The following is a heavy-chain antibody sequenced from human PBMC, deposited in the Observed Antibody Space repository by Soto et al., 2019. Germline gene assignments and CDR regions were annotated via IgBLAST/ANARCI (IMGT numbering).Heavy chain of an antibody. CDR1: GFAVSSSY. V-gene: IGHV3-53*01. CDR3: AGGTTEVTAGYY. D-gene: IGHD4-17*01. Sequence: EVQLVESGGGLIQPGGSLRLSCAASGFAVSSSYMSWVRQAPGKGLEWVSVIYTGGTTYYADSVKGRFTISRDNSKNTLYLQMNSLRAEDTAVYYCAGGTTEVTAGYYWGQGTLVTVSS. CDR2: IYTGGTT. J-gene: IGHJ4*02.